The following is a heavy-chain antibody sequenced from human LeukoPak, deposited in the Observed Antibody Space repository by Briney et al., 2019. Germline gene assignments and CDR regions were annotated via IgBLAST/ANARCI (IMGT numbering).Heavy chain of an antibody. J-gene: IGHJ2*01. CDR2: INPNSGGT. CDR3: AGTTGAYWYFDL. CDR1: GYTFTGYY. V-gene: IGHV1-2*02. D-gene: IGHD1-1*01. Sequence: ASVKVSCKASGYTFTGYYMHWVRQAPGQGLEWMGWINPNSGGTNYAQKFQGRVTMTRDTSISTAYMELSGLRSDDTAVYYCAGTTGAYWYFDLWGRGTLVTVSS.